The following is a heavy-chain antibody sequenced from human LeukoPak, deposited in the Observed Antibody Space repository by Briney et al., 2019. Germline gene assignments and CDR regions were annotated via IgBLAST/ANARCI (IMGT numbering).Heavy chain of an antibody. Sequence: GGSLILSCAASGFTFSSYGMHWVRQAPGKGLEWVAVISYDGSNKYYADSVKGRFTISRDNSKNTLYLQMNSLRAEDTAVYYCVATVTILDYWGQGTLVTVSS. D-gene: IGHD4-17*01. CDR2: ISYDGSNK. CDR3: VATVTILDY. V-gene: IGHV3-30*03. CDR1: GFTFSSYG. J-gene: IGHJ4*02.